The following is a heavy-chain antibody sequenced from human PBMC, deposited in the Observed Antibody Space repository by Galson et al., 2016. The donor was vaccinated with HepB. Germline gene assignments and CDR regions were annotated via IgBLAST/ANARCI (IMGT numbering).Heavy chain of an antibody. CDR1: GFTLDHYA. CDR3: AKDSGAYYYDSSGYRRYAFDI. CDR2: ISWNSGSI. V-gene: IGHV3-9*01. Sequence: SLRLSCAASGFTLDHYAMHWVRQAPGKGLEWVSGISWNSGSIGYADSVKGRFTISRDNAKNSLYLQMNSLRAGDTALYYCAKDSGAYYYDSSGYRRYAFDIWGQGTMVTVSS. J-gene: IGHJ3*02. D-gene: IGHD3-22*01.